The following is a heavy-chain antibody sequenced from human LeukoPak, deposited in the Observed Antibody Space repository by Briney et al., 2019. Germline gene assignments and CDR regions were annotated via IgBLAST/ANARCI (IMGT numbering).Heavy chain of an antibody. CDR1: GGSISSSSYY. CDR3: ARYVVGANDAFDI. V-gene: IGHV4-39*07. Sequence: SETLSLTCTVSGGSISSSSYYWGWIRQPPGKGLEWIGSIYYSGSTYYNPSLKSRVTISVDTSKNQFSLKLSSVTAADTAVYYCARYVVGANDAFDIWGQGTMVTVSS. J-gene: IGHJ3*02. D-gene: IGHD1-26*01. CDR2: IYYSGST.